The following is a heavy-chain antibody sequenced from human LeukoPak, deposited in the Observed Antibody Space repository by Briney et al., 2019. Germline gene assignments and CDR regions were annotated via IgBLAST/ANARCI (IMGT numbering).Heavy chain of an antibody. D-gene: IGHD3-3*02. V-gene: IGHV1-2*02. Sequence: ASVKVSCKASGYTFTDYYIHWVRQAPGQGLEWMGWISPNSGGTKYAQKFQGRVNVTRDTSITTTYMELSKLRSDDTAVYYCARDISWSFDFWGQGTLVTVSS. CDR1: GYTFTDYY. CDR3: ARDISWSFDF. CDR2: ISPNSGGT. J-gene: IGHJ4*02.